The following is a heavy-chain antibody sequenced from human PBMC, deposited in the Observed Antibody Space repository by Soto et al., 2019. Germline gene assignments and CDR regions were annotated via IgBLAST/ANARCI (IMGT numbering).Heavy chain of an antibody. CDR1: GVSIGSHDW. J-gene: IGHJ4*02. Sequence: QVQLQESGPGLVKPSGTLSLTCAVSGVSIGSHDWWTWVRQPPGKGLEWIGESHQSGNTNYNSSLGSRFTISLDKAKNHFSLQLSSVTVADTAVYFCATRDTGRVYWGQGTLGTVSS. V-gene: IGHV4-4*02. CDR3: ATRDTGRVY. CDR2: SHQSGNT. D-gene: IGHD5-18*01.